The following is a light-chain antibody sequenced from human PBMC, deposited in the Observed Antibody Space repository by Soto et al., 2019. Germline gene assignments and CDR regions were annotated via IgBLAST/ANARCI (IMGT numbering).Light chain of an antibody. V-gene: IGLV2-23*01. CDR2: EGG. CDR1: SSDVGNYNL. Sequence: QSALTQPASVSGSPGQSITISCTGTSSDVGNYNLVSWYQQYPGKAPKLMIYEGGKRPSGVSNRFSGSKSGNMASLTISGLQAEDEADYYCCSFALRSTLIFGGGTKVTVL. J-gene: IGLJ2*01. CDR3: CSFALRSTLI.